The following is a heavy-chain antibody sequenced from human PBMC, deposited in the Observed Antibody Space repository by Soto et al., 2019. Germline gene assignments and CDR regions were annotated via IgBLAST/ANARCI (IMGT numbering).Heavy chain of an antibody. J-gene: IGHJ4*02. CDR2: IYPGDSDT. Sequence: PGESLKISCKGSGYSFTSYWIGWVRQMPGKGLEWMGIIYPGDSDTRYSPSFQGQVTISADKSISTAYLQWSSLKASDTAMYYCASLTAPLIYDSSGYYSDWGQGTLVTVSS. V-gene: IGHV5-51*01. D-gene: IGHD3-22*01. CDR1: GYSFTSYW. CDR3: ASLTAPLIYDSSGYYSD.